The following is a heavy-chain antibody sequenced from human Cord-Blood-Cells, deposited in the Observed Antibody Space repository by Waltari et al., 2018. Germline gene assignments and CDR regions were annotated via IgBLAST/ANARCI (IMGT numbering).Heavy chain of an antibody. V-gene: IGHV1-69*01. CDR3: ARGCGSSSAFDI. Sequence: QVQLVQSRAEVKKPGPSVKVSCMAPGQGLEWMGGIIPIFGTANYAQKFQGRVMITSDESTSTGYRERSSLRSEDTAVYYCARGCGSSSAFDIWGQGTMVTVSS. D-gene: IGHD6-6*01. CDR2: IIPIFGTA. J-gene: IGHJ3*02.